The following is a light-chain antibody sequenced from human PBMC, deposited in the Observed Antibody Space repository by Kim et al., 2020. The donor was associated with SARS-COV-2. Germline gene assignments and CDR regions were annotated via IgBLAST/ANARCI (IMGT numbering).Light chain of an antibody. CDR3: QQYSSTPLT. J-gene: IGKJ4*01. V-gene: IGKV4-1*01. CDR1: QSVLYSSNNKNY. Sequence: DIVMTQSPDSLAVSLGERATINCKSSQSVLYSSNNKNYLAWYQQKPGQPPKLLIYWASTRESGVPDRFSGSGSGTDFTLTISSLQAEDVAVYYCQQYSSTPLTFVGGTKVDIK. CDR2: WAS.